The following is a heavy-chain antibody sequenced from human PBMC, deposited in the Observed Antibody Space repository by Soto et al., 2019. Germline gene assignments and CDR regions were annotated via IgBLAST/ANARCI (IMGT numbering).Heavy chain of an antibody. CDR2: IIPIFGTA. J-gene: IGHJ6*02. CDR3: ARLSGYSKQHDYYCYGMDV. CDR1: GGTFSSYA. V-gene: IGHV1-69*01. D-gene: IGHD5-18*01. Sequence: QVQLVQSGAEVKKPGSSVKVSCKASGGTFSSYAISWVRQAPGQGLEWMGGIIPIFGTANYAQKFQGRVTITAVESTSTAYMELSSVRSEDTAVYYCARLSGYSKQHDYYCYGMDVWGQGTTVTVSS.